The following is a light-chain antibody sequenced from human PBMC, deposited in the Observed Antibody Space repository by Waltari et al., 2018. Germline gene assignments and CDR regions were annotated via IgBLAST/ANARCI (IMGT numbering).Light chain of an antibody. CDR1: RSNIGSDY. CDR3: AVWDHRLGGCVV. J-gene: IGLJ2*01. Sequence: HSVLTHPPSASGTPGQWVTLSFSGMRSNIGSDYAFWYQQLPSTAPQLRLDKKNQQPAGVPDVFFRSKSEASDSLFRSGLRSGDGADYYCAVWDHRLGGCVVFGGGPKVTVL. CDR2: KKN. V-gene: IGLV1-47*01.